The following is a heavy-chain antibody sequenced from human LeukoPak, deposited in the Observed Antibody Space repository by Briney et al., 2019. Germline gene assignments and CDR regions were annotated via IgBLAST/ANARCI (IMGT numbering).Heavy chain of an antibody. J-gene: IGHJ4*02. Sequence: QPGRSLRLSCAASGFTFSSYAMHWVRQAPGKGLEWVAVISYDGSNKYYADSVKGRFTISRDNSKNTLYLQMNSLRAEDTAVYYCAKGVKVLLWFGEKNLLPGFDYWGQGTLVTVSS. CDR3: AKGVKVLLWFGEKNLLPGFDY. CDR1: GFTFSSYA. D-gene: IGHD3-10*01. V-gene: IGHV3-30-3*01. CDR2: ISYDGSNK.